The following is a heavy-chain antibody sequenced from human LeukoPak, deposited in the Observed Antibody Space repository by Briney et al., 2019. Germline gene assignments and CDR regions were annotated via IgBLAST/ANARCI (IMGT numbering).Heavy chain of an antibody. D-gene: IGHD4-17*01. V-gene: IGHV3-23*01. Sequence: HTGGSLRLSCEASGFTFSNYAMSWVRQAPGKGLEWVSGICGHGISIYYADSVKGRFTISRDNSKSTLYLVMNSLRAEDTAVYYCATRAGDYSYYFDYWGQGTLVTVSS. CDR3: ATRAGDYSYYFDY. CDR1: GFTFSNYA. CDR2: ICGHGISI. J-gene: IGHJ4*02.